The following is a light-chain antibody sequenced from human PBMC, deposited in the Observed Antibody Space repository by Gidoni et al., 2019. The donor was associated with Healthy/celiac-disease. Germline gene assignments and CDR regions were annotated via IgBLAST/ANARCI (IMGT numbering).Light chain of an antibody. CDR3: QQYGSSPYT. CDR1: QSVSSSY. Sequence: DIVLTQSPGTLSLSPGERATLSCSASQSVSSSYLAWYQQKPGQAPRLLIYGASSRATGIPDRCSGSGSGTDFTLTISRLEPEDFAVYYCQQYGSSPYTFGQGTKLEIK. CDR2: GAS. J-gene: IGKJ2*01. V-gene: IGKV3-20*01.